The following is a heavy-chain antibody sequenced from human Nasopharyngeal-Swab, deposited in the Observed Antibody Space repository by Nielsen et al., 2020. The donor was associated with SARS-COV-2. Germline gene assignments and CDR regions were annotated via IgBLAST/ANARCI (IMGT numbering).Heavy chain of an antibody. CDR1: GGSFSGHQ. CDR2: TSGSGGST. Sequence: GGSLRLSCAVYGGSFSGHQWSWVRQAPGKGLEWVSATSGSGGSTYYADSMKGRFTISRDNSKNTLYLQMNSLRAGDTAVYYCARANTYYFQSGGSSHFDYWGQGTLVTVSS. CDR3: ARANTYYFQSGGSSHFDY. D-gene: IGHD3-22*01. J-gene: IGHJ4*02. V-gene: IGHV3-23*01.